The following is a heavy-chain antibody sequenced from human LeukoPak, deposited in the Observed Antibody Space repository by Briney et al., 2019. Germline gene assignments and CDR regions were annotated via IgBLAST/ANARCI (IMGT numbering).Heavy chain of an antibody. D-gene: IGHD3-16*01. V-gene: IGHV3-48*01. J-gene: IGHJ4*02. CDR1: GFTFSSYS. CDR2: ISSSGSTI. CDR3: ARAPYHYVWGTPDY. Sequence: GGSLRLSCAASGFTFSSYSMSWVRQAPGKGLEWVSYISSSGSTINYADSVKGRFTISRDSAKNSLYLQMNSLRAEDTAVYYCARAPYHYVWGTPDYWGQGTLVTVSS.